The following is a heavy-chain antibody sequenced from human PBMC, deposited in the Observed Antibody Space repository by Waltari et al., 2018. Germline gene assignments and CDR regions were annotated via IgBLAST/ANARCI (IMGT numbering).Heavy chain of an antibody. CDR1: GGSISSSSYY. D-gene: IGHD3-22*01. CDR3: ARYYDSSGYSLHFDY. J-gene: IGHJ4*02. V-gene: IGHV4-39*01. CDR2: IYYSGST. Sequence: QLQLQESGPGLVKPSETLSLTCTVSGGSISSSSYYWGWIRQPPRKGLEWIGSIYYSGSTYYNPSLKSRVTISVDTSKNQFSLKLSSVTAADTAVYYCARYYDSSGYSLHFDYWAREPWSPSPQ.